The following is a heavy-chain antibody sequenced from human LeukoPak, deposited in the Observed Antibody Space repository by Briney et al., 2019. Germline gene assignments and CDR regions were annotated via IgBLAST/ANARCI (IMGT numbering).Heavy chain of an antibody. Sequence: GGSLRLSCAASGFTFSSNAMSWVRQAPGKGLEWVSTSGSTGGTYYADSVKGRFTISRDNSKNTLYLQMNSLRAEATALYYCAKRLPYYMDVWGKGTTVTVSS. CDR1: GFTFSSNA. CDR2: SGSTGGT. V-gene: IGHV3-23*01. J-gene: IGHJ6*03. CDR3: AKRLPYYMDV. D-gene: IGHD5-18*01.